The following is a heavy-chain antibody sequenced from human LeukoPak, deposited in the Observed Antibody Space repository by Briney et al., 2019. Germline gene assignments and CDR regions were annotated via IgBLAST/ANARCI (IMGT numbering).Heavy chain of an antibody. D-gene: IGHD3-22*01. J-gene: IGHJ3*02. CDR1: GYTFTGYY. Sequence: ASVKVSYKASGYTFTGYYMHWVRQAPGQGLEWMGWINPNSGGTNYAQKFQGRVTMTRDTSISTAYMELSRLRSDDTAVYYCATTPYYYDSSGYYIPSQAFDIWGQGTMVTVSS. CDR3: ATTPYYYDSSGYYIPSQAFDI. CDR2: INPNSGGT. V-gene: IGHV1-2*02.